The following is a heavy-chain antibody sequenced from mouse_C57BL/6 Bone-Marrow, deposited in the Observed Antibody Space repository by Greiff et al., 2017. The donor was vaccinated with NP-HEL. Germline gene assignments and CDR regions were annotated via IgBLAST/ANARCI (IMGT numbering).Heavy chain of an antibody. D-gene: IGHD3-3*01. J-gene: IGHJ1*03. CDR1: GFSLTSYG. CDR3: VCLGSNYGYFDV. V-gene: IGHV2-5*01. Sequence: VQLVESGPGLVQPSQSLSITCTVSGFSLTSYGVHWVRQSPGKGLEWLGVIWRGGSTDYNADFMSRLSITKDNSKSQVFFKMNSLQADDTAIYYCVCLGSNYGYFDVWGTGTTVTVSS. CDR2: IWRGGST.